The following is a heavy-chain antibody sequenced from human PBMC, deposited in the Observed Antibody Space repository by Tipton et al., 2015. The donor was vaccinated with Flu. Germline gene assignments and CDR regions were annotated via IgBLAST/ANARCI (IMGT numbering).Heavy chain of an antibody. D-gene: IGHD6-13*01. CDR1: GFTFSSYD. Sequence: SLRLSCAASGFTFSSYDMHWVRQATGKGLEWVSAIASAGDTYYLDSVKGRFTISRDNAKNSLYLQMNSLRVADTAVYYCARGPLPDSNWYNGMDVWGQGTTVTVS. J-gene: IGHJ6*02. CDR2: IASAGDT. CDR3: ARGPLPDSNWYNGMDV. V-gene: IGHV3-13*01.